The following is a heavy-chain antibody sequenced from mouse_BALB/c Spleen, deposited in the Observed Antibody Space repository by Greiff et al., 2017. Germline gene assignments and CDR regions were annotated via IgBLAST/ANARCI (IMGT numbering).Heavy chain of an antibody. CDR3: AREMITTVEDYYAMDD. CDR2: IDPYNGGT. D-gene: IGHD1-1*01. CDR1: GYAFTSYN. J-gene: IGHJ4*01. V-gene: IGHV1S135*01. Sequence: VQLQQSGAELVRPGASVKVSCKASGYAFTSYNMYWVKQSHGKSLEWIGYIDPYNGGTSYNQKFKGKATLTVDKSSSTAYMHLNSLTSEDSAVYYCAREMITTVEDYYAMDDWGQGTSVTVSS.